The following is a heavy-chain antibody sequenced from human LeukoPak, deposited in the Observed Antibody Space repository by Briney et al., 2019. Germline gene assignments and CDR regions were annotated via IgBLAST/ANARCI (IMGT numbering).Heavy chain of an antibody. CDR3: AKRSDYRNFDY. CDR1: GFTFSSYP. V-gene: IGHV3-23*01. CDR2: ISNSGGAT. Sequence: GGSLRLSCAASGFTFSSYPMSWVRQAPGKGLEWVSAISNSGGATYYADSVKGRFTISRDSSKNTLYLQMNSLRAEDTAVYYCAKRSDYRNFDYWGRGTLVTVSS. J-gene: IGHJ4*02. D-gene: IGHD4-11*01.